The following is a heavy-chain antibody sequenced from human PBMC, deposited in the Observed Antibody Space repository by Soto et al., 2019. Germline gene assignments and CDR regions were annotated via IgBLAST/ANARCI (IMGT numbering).Heavy chain of an antibody. CDR1: GYSISSGYY. CDR2: IYHSGST. V-gene: IGHV4-38-2*01. CDR3: ATGVGATLDQTSMDV. J-gene: IGHJ6*02. Sequence: SETLSLTCAVSGYSISSGYYWGWIRQPPGKGLEWIGSIYHSGSTYYNPSLKSRVTISVDTSKNQFSLKLSSVTAADTAVYYCATGVGATLDQTSMDVWGQGTTVTVSS. D-gene: IGHD1-26*01.